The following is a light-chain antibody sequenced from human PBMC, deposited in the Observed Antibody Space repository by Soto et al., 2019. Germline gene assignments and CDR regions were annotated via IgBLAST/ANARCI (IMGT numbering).Light chain of an antibody. J-gene: IGKJ1*01. CDR3: QQYGSSGT. CDR2: GAS. V-gene: IGKV3-20*01. CDR1: QSVSSSY. Sequence: EIVLTQSPGTLSLSPVERATLSCRASQSVSSSYLAWYQQKPGQAPRLLIYGASSRATGIPDRFSGSGSGTDFSLTISSLEPGDLAVYYCQQYGSSGTFGQGTKVDNK.